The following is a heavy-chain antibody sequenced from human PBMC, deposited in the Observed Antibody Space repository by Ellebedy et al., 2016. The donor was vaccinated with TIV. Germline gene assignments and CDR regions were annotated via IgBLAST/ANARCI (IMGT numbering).Heavy chain of an antibody. CDR2: ISHTGSRT. V-gene: IGHV3-23*01. D-gene: IGHD1-26*01. Sequence: GESLKISCAASGFTFSSYAMSWVRQAPGKGLEWVSTISHTGSRTYYADSVEGRFTISRDNSRSKLYLQMNSLRAEDSAVYYCAKDMVFGDGKWEIDVWGQGTTVTVSS. CDR3: AKDMVFGDGKWEIDV. CDR1: GFTFSSYA. J-gene: IGHJ6*02.